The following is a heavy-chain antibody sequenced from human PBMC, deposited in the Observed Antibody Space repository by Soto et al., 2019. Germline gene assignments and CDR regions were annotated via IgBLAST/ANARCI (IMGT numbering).Heavy chain of an antibody. J-gene: IGHJ6*02. V-gene: IGHV3-30*04. CDR2: ISKDGREK. Sequence: QVQLVELGGGVVQPGRSLRLSCVVSGFNFSSYAIHWVRQAPGKGLEWVAGISKDGREKYSVDSVKGRFSISRDQSKDTVYLQMNSLGPEDTSVYYCARGTLMAEAGTWFGIDVWGQGTAVTVSS. CDR3: ARGTLMAEAGTWFGIDV. CDR1: GFNFSSYA. D-gene: IGHD6-19*01.